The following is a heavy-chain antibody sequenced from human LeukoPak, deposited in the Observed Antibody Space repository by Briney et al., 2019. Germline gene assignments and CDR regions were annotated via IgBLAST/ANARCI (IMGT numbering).Heavy chain of an antibody. CDR3: ATSTYYYDSSGYPRDAFDI. CDR2: FDPEDGET. CDR1: GYSFTGYY. V-gene: IGHV1-24*01. Sequence: ASVTVSCKACGYSFTGYYIHWVQPAPGKGLDWMGGFDPEDGETIYAQKFQGRVTMTEDTSTDTAYMELSSLRSEDTAVYYCATSTYYYDSSGYPRDAFDICGQGTMVTASS. D-gene: IGHD3-22*01. J-gene: IGHJ3*02.